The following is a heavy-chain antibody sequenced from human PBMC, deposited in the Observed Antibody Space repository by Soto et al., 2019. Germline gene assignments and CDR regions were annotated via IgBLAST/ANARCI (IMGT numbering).Heavy chain of an antibody. CDR2: VSTNTGNT. Sequence: ASVKVSCKASGYTFTSYAFSWVRQAPGQGFEWMGWVSTNTGNTNYAQKLQGRVTMTTDTSTNTAYMELRSLRSDDTAVYYCARTPATALLDYWGQGTLVTVSS. D-gene: IGHD2-15*01. V-gene: IGHV1-18*01. CDR1: GYTFTSYA. CDR3: ARTPATALLDY. J-gene: IGHJ4*02.